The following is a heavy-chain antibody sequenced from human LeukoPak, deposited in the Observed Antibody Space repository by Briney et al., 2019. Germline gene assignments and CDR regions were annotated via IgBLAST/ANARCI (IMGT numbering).Heavy chain of an antibody. D-gene: IGHD6-19*01. V-gene: IGHV3-23*01. CDR3: AKDEGEGGWSALDN. J-gene: IGHJ4*02. Sequence: GGSLRLSCAASGFTFSSYAMSWVRQAPGKGLEWVSAISGSGTSTYYADSVRGPFTISRDNSKNTLYLQMNSLRAEDTAVYYCAKDEGEGGWSALDNWGQGTLVTVSS. CDR1: GFTFSSYA. CDR2: ISGSGTST.